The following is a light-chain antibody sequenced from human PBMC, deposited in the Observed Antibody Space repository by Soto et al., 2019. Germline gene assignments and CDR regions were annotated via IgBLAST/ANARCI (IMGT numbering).Light chain of an antibody. Sequence: DMQMTQSPSTLSASVGDSVTTTCRASQSITNSLAWYQHKPGKAPKLLIYDASTLQSGVPSRFSGSGFGTEFTLTISSLQPDDFATYYCQDYSTYCRTFGQGTKVDIK. CDR3: QDYSTYCRT. V-gene: IGKV1-5*01. CDR2: DAS. CDR1: QSITNS. J-gene: IGKJ1*01.